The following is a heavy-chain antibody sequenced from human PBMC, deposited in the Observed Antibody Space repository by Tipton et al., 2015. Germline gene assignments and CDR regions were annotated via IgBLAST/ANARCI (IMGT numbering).Heavy chain of an antibody. V-gene: IGHV4-59*01. CDR2: IYHSGRT. Sequence: TLSLTCTVSGGSIRTYYWVWVRQPPGRGLESLGYIYHSGRTNYNPSLRSRLTMSVDSSKNQFSLRLSSATAADTAVYYCARFRYYGSESERGYFHGLDVWGQGTTVTVSS. CDR1: GGSIRTYY. J-gene: IGHJ6*02. D-gene: IGHD3-10*01. CDR3: ARFRYYGSESERGYFHGLDV.